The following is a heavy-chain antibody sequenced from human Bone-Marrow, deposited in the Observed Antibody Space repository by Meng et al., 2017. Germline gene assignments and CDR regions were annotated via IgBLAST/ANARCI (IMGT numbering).Heavy chain of an antibody. CDR2: IYHSGTT. CDR1: GGSFSSGGYS. V-gene: IGHV4-30-2*01. Sequence: QLQLQESGSVLVKPSQPLSLTCLVPGGSFSSGGYSWSWIRQPPGKGLEWIGYIYHSGTTYYNPSLKSRVTISVDRSKNQFSLKLTSVTAADTAVYYCARDLPYASGAGGFDPWGQGTLVTVSS. CDR3: ARDLPYASGAGGFDP. J-gene: IGHJ5*02. D-gene: IGHD3-10*01.